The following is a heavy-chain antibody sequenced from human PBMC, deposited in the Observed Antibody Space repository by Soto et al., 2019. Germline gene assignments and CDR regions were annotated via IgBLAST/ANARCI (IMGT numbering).Heavy chain of an antibody. CDR1: GYTFTSFG. CDR3: ARDKMIDDFGLGGFDY. V-gene: IGHV1-18*04. J-gene: IGHJ4*02. D-gene: IGHD3-16*01. CDR2: ISGYNGKT. Sequence: QVHLLQSGPEVKKPGASVKVSCKASGYTFTSFGVSWARQAPGQGPEWMGWISGYNGKTKYAQKIQGRVTMTTDRSTNTAYMELRNLRSDDTAVYYCARDKMIDDFGLGGFDYWGQGTVVTVSS.